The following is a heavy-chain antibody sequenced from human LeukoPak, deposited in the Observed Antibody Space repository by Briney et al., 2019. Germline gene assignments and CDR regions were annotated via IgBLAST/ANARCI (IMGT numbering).Heavy chain of an antibody. CDR2: ISGSGGST. Sequence: PGGSLRLSCAASGFTFSSYAMSWVRQAPGKGLEWVSAISGSGGSTYYADSVKGRFAISRDNSKNTLYLQMNSLRAEDTAVYYCAKDGGWDPTVLDYWGQGTLVTVSS. CDR1: GFTFSSYA. J-gene: IGHJ4*02. CDR3: AKDGGWDPTVLDY. D-gene: IGHD4-17*01. V-gene: IGHV3-23*01.